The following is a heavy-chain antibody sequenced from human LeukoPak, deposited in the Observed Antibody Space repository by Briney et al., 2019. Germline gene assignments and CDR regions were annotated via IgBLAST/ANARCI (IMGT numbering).Heavy chain of an antibody. D-gene: IGHD6-19*01. CDR1: GYTFSSYW. V-gene: IGHV3-74*01. CDR3: AKEVGSPGWYDAFDI. J-gene: IGHJ3*02. Sequence: GGSLRLSCAASGYTFSSYWMHWVRQPPGRGLVWVSRINSDGSSSTSYADSVKGRFTISRDNAKNTLYLQMNSLRAEDTAVYYCAKEVGSPGWYDAFDIWGQGTMVTVSS. CDR2: INSDGSSST.